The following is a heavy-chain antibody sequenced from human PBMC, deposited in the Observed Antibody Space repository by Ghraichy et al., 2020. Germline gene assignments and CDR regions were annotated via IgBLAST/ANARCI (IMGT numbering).Heavy chain of an antibody. CDR3: ARGGMATLHFDY. D-gene: IGHD5-24*01. Sequence: GESLNISCAASGFSFSDYSMNWVRQAPGKGLEWVSYISSGGTIYYADSVKGRFTISRDNAKNSLFLQMNSLRDEDTALYYCARGGMATLHFDYWGRGTLVTVSS. V-gene: IGHV3-48*02. CDR1: GFSFSDYS. CDR2: ISSGGTI. J-gene: IGHJ4*02.